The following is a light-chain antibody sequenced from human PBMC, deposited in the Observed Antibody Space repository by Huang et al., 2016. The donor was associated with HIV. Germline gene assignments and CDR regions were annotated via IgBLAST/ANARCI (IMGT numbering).Light chain of an antibody. Sequence: IVMTQSPGTLSVSPGERATLSCRASQSVGSTLAWYQQKPGQSPRLLIYGASTSATGIPARFSGSGSGTEFTLTISSLQSEDFAVYYCQQYYKLYTFGQGTKLEIK. J-gene: IGKJ2*01. V-gene: IGKV3-15*01. CDR3: QQYYKLYT. CDR2: GAS. CDR1: QSVGST.